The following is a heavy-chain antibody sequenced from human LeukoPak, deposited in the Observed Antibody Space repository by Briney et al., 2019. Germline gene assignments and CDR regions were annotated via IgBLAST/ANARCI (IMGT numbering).Heavy chain of an antibody. CDR2: ISGSGGST. CDR1: GFTFSNSA. Sequence: GGSLRLSCAASGFTFSNSALSWVRQAPGKGLEWVSDISGSGGSTYYADSAKGRFTISRDNSKNTLYLQMNSLRAEDTAVYYCAKRIQSAMATGYWGQGTLVTVSS. CDR3: AKRIQSAMATGY. D-gene: IGHD5-18*01. V-gene: IGHV3-23*01. J-gene: IGHJ4*02.